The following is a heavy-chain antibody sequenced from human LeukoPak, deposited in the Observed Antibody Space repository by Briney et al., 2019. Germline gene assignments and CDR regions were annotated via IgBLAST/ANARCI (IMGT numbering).Heavy chain of an antibody. D-gene: IGHD6-25*01. CDR3: ARDWVGSFDAFDV. CDR1: GFTFSDYY. Sequence: PGGSLRLSCAASGFTFSDYYMGWIRQAPGKGLEWISYISGSGRTIHYADSVKGRLTISRDNAKNSLYLQMNSLRAEDTALYYCARDWVGSFDAFDVWGQGTMVTVSS. J-gene: IGHJ3*01. V-gene: IGHV3-11*01. CDR2: ISGSGRTI.